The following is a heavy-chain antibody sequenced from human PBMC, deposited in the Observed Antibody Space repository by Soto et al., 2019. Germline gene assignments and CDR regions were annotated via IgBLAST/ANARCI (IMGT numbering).Heavy chain of an antibody. V-gene: IGHV3-9*01. D-gene: IGHD2-15*01. CDR3: AVSSPDIVVLPSSIYFTS. J-gene: IGHJ4*02. CDR1: GFTFSDHA. Sequence: GGSLRLSCATSGFTFSDHAMHWVRELPGKGLEWVAGLSWDRSTVAYADSVQGRFTISRDHAKNSVDLLMDSLRPDDTALYFCAVSSPDIVVLPSSIYFTSWGPGTQVTVSS. CDR2: LSWDRSTV.